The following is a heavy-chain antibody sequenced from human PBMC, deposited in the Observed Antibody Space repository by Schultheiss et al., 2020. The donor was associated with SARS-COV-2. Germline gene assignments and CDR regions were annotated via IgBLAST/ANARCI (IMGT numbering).Heavy chain of an antibody. V-gene: IGHV3-11*01. J-gene: IGHJ6*02. D-gene: IGHD3-16*02. CDR2: ISSSGSTI. CDR1: GFTFSDYY. Sequence: GGSLRLSCAASGFTFSDYYMSWIRQAPGKGLEWVSYISSSGSTIYYADSVKGRFTISRDNSKNTLYLQMNSLRAEDTAVYYCAKDRYDYIWGSYRSPYYYYGMDVWGQGTTVTVSS. CDR3: AKDRYDYIWGSYRSPYYYYGMDV.